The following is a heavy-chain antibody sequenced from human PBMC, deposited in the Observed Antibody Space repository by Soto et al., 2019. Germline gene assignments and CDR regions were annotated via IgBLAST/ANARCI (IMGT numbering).Heavy chain of an antibody. V-gene: IGHV4-4*02. CDR2: IYHSGST. Sequence: SETLSLTCAVSGGSISSYYWSWVRQPPGKGLEWIGEIYHSGSTNYNPSLKSRVTISVDKSKNQFSLKLSSVTAADTAVYYCARVAGSYSSSWFYYYYYGMDVWGQGTTVTVSS. J-gene: IGHJ6*02. CDR3: ARVAGSYSSSWFYYYYYGMDV. D-gene: IGHD6-13*01. CDR1: GGSISSYY.